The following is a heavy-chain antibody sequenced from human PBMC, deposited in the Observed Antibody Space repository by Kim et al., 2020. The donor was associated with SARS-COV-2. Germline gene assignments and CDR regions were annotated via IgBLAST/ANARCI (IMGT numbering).Heavy chain of an antibody. V-gene: IGHV3-15*01. CDR3: TTNLCRYGGNSFCRTYWYFDL. D-gene: IGHD4-17*01. Sequence: GGSLRLSCAASGFTFSNAWMSWVHQAPGKGLEWVGRIKSKTDGGTTDYAAPVKGRFTISRDDSKNTLYLQMNSLKTEDTAVYYCTTNLCRYGGNSFCRTYWYFDLWGRGTLVTVSS. CDR1: GFTFSNAW. J-gene: IGHJ2*01. CDR2: IKSKTDGGTT.